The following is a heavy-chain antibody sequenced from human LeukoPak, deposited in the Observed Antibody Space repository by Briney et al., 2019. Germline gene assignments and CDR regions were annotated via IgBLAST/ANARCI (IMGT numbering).Heavy chain of an antibody. D-gene: IGHD3-3*01. Sequence: SETLSLTCAVYGGSFSGYYWSWIRQPPGKGLEWIGEINHSGSTNYNPSLKSRVTISVDTSTNQFSLKLSSVTAADTAVYYCARGRIFGVVAARGWFDPWGQGTLVTVSS. J-gene: IGHJ5*02. V-gene: IGHV4-34*01. CDR1: GGSFSGYY. CDR2: INHSGST. CDR3: ARGRIFGVVAARGWFDP.